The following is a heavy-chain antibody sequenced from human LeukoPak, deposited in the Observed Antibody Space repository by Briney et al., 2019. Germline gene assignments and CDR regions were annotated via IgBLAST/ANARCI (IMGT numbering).Heavy chain of an antibody. J-gene: IGHJ6*03. CDR3: ARVVKDSSSSGYYYMDV. CDR2: INPNSDRT. D-gene: IGHD6-6*01. CDR1: GYTFTCYY. V-gene: IGHV1-2*06. Sequence: ASVKVSCKASGYTFTCYYMNWVRQAPGQGREWMGRINPNSDRTNYAQQFQGRVTMTSDTSISTAYMELSRLRSDDTAVYYCARVVKDSSSSGYYYMDVWGKGTTVTVSS.